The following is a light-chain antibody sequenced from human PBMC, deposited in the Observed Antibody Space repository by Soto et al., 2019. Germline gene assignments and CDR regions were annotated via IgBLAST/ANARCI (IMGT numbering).Light chain of an antibody. CDR2: DVT. CDR3: NSFTATSTLI. Sequence: QSALTQPASVSGSPGQSITISCTGSSSDVGGYNFVSWYQQHPGKAPKLLIYDVTNRPSGVSPRFSGSKSGNTASLTVSGLQSEDEADYYCNSFTATSTLIFGGGTKLTVL. V-gene: IGLV2-14*03. J-gene: IGLJ2*01. CDR1: SSDVGGYNF.